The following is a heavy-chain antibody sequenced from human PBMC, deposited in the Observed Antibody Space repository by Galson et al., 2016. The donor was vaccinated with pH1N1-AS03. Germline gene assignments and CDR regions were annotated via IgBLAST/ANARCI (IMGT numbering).Heavy chain of an antibody. CDR1: GGSINSFY. J-gene: IGHJ4*02. D-gene: IGHD5-12*01. V-gene: IGHV4-59*01. CDR2: IYYTGRT. Sequence: ETLSLTCSVSGGSINSFYWNWLRQPPGKGLEWIGYIYYTGRTHYNPSLKSRIAMSVDTSQSEFSLELTSVTAADTAVYYCASGGSVDYRTFDDWGQGTLVTVSP. CDR3: ASGGSVDYRTFDD.